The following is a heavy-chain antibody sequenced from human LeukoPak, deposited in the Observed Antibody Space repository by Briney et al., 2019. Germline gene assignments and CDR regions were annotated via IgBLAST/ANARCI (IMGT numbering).Heavy chain of an antibody. CDR2: IYSSGST. CDR3: ARSASGSYYPAYFDF. V-gene: IGHV4-4*07. D-gene: IGHD3-10*01. CDR1: GGSISSYY. Sequence: PSETLSLTCTVSGGSISSYYWTWIRQPAGKGLEWIGRIYSSGSTEYNPSLKSRATMSVDTSKNQFSLKLRSVTAADTAVYYCARSASGSYYPAYFDFWGQGTLVTVSS. J-gene: IGHJ4*02.